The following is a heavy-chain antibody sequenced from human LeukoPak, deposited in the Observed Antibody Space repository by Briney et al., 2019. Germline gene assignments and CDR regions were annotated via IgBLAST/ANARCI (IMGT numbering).Heavy chain of an antibody. Sequence: GGSLRLSCAASGFTFSDYYMSWIRQAPGKGLEWVSYISSSGSTIYYADSVKGRFTISRDNAKNSLYLQMNSLRAEDTAVYYCARDQTGITVAATGWFDPWGQGTLVTVSS. J-gene: IGHJ5*02. CDR3: ARDQTGITVAATGWFDP. CDR1: GFTFSDYY. V-gene: IGHV3-11*04. D-gene: IGHD6-19*01. CDR2: ISSSGSTI.